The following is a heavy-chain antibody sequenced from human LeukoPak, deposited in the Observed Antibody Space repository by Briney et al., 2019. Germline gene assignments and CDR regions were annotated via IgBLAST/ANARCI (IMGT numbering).Heavy chain of an antibody. D-gene: IGHD4-17*01. V-gene: IGHV3-30*18. Sequence: GRSLRFSCAASGFTFSSYGMHWVRQAPGKGLEWVAVISYDGSNKYYADSVKGRFTISRDNSKNTLYLQMNSLRAEDTAVYYCAKDWDYGDSHFDYWGQGTLVTVSS. J-gene: IGHJ4*02. CDR2: ISYDGSNK. CDR3: AKDWDYGDSHFDY. CDR1: GFTFSSYG.